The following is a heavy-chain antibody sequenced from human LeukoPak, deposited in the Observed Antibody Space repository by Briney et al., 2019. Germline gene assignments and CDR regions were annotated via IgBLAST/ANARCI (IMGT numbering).Heavy chain of an antibody. V-gene: IGHV3-21*04. CDR1: GFTFSNSA. CDR2: INDVSSHI. CDR3: AKVSFSSGWSFDY. D-gene: IGHD6-19*01. J-gene: IGHJ4*02. Sequence: GGSLRLSCAASGFTFSNSAMNWVRQAPGKGLEWVSSINDVSSHIYYADSVKGRFTISRNNANNSVSLQMNNLRAEDTAVYYCAKVSFSSGWSFDYWGQGTLVTVSS.